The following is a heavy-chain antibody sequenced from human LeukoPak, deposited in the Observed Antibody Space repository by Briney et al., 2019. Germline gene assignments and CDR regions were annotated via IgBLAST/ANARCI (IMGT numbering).Heavy chain of an antibody. Sequence: HSGGSLRLSCAASGFTFSSYAMSWVRQAPGKGLEWVSAISGSGGSTYYADSVKGRFTISRDNSKNTLYLQMNSLRAEDTAVYYCARDSYCSSTSCWGYYYYYGMDVWGQGTTVTVSS. V-gene: IGHV3-23*01. CDR2: ISGSGGST. CDR3: ARDSYCSSTSCWGYYYYYGMDV. D-gene: IGHD2-2*01. CDR1: GFTFSSYA. J-gene: IGHJ6*02.